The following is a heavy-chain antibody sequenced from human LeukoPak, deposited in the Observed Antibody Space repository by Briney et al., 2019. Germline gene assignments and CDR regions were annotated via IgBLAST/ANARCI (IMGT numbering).Heavy chain of an antibody. CDR1: GYSFTSYW. J-gene: IGHJ5*02. Sequence: GESLKISCKGSGYSFTSYWIGWVRQIPGKGLEWMGIIYPGDSDTRYSPSFQGQVTISADKSISTAYLQWSSLKASDTAMYYCARQADHYDSSGHNWFDPWGQGTLVTVSS. D-gene: IGHD3-22*01. V-gene: IGHV5-51*01. CDR3: ARQADHYDSSGHNWFDP. CDR2: IYPGDSDT.